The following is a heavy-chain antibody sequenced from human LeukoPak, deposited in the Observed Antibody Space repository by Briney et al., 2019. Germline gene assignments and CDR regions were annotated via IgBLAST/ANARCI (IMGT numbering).Heavy chain of an antibody. Sequence: GGSLRLSCAASGFTVSSNYMSWVRQAPGKGLEWVSVIYSGGSTYYADSVKGRFTISRDNSKNTVYLQMNSLRDEDTAMYYCARDLGNRGQFDYWGQGTVVTVSS. J-gene: IGHJ4*02. V-gene: IGHV3-66*01. CDR2: IYSGGST. CDR1: GFTVSSNY. CDR3: ARDLGNRGQFDY. D-gene: IGHD1-14*01.